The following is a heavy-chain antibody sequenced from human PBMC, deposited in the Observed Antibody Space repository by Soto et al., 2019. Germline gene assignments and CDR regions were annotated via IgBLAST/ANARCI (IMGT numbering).Heavy chain of an antibody. Sequence: QVQLVESGGGEVQPGRSLRLSCAASGFTFSAYALHWVRQAPGTGLEWVATVSYGDSNKYYADSVKGRFTISRDNSKKTLFLQMNSLKVEDTAIYYCARSGFYGSGILYFYGLDVWGQGTTVTVSS. D-gene: IGHD3-10*01. V-gene: IGHV3-30-3*01. CDR3: ARSGFYGSGILYFYGLDV. J-gene: IGHJ6*02. CDR1: GFTFSAYA. CDR2: VSYGDSNK.